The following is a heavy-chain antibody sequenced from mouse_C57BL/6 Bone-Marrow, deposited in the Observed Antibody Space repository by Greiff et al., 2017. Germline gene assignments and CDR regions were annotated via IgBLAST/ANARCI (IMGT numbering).Heavy chain of an antibody. J-gene: IGHJ4*01. CDR2: LSNGGGST. CDR1: GFTFSDYY. D-gene: IGHD2-1*01. V-gene: IGHV5-12*01. CDR3: ARQGYGNYFYYAMDY. Sequence: EVTLMESGGGLVQPGGSLKLSCAASGFTFSDYYMYWVRQTPEKRLEWVAYLSNGGGSTYYPDTVKGRFTISRDNAKNTLYLQMGRLKSEDTAMYYCARQGYGNYFYYAMDYWGQGTSVTVSS.